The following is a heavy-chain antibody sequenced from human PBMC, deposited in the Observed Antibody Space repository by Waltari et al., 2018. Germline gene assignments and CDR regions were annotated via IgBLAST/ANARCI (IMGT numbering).Heavy chain of an antibody. V-gene: IGHV1-8*02. Sequence: QVQLVQSGAEVKKPGASVKVSCKASGSTFTSYDINWVRQATGQGLEWMGWMNPNSGNTGYAQKFQGRVTMTRNTSISTAYMELSSLRSEDTAVYYCAKPSIFSGSYPLDVWGQGTTVTVSS. D-gene: IGHD3-10*01. CDR1: GSTFTSYD. CDR3: AKPSIFSGSYPLDV. CDR2: MNPNSGNT. J-gene: IGHJ6*02.